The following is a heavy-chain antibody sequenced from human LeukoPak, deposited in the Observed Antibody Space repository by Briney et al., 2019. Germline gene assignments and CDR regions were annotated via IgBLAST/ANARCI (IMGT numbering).Heavy chain of an antibody. V-gene: IGHV4-30-2*01. CDR2: IYHSGST. D-gene: IGHD1-1*01. CDR1: GVSISSGGYS. J-gene: IGHJ3*02. Sequence: SQTLSLTCAVSGVSISSGGYSWSWIRQPPGKGLEWFGYIYHSGSTYYNPSLKSRVTISVDRSKNQFSLKLSSVTAADTAVYYCARGYLRPLDAFDIWGQGTMVTVSS. CDR3: ARGYLRPLDAFDI.